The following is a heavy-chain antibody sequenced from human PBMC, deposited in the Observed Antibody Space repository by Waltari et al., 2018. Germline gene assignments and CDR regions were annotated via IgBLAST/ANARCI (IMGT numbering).Heavy chain of an antibody. V-gene: IGHV3-9*01. CDR3: AKDSLVYSSRSGMDV. J-gene: IGHJ6*02. CDR1: GFTFDDYA. D-gene: IGHD6-13*01. Sequence: EVQLVESGGGLVQPGRSLRLSCAASGFTFDDYAMHWVRQAPGKGLEWVSGISWNSGSKGYADFVKGRFTIPRDNGKNSLYLQMNSLRAEDTALYYCAKDSLVYSSRSGMDVWGQGTTVTVSS. CDR2: ISWNSGSK.